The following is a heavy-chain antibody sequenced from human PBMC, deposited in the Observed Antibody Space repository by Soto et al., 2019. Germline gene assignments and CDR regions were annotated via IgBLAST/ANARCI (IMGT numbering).Heavy chain of an antibody. Sequence: PSETLSLTCAVYGGSFSGYYWSWIRQPPGKGLEWIGEINHGGSTNYNPSLKSRVTISVDTSKNQFSLKLSSVTAADTAVYYCARETNILTGPGWFDPWGQGTLVTVSS. D-gene: IGHD3-9*01. V-gene: IGHV4-34*01. CDR2: INHGGST. J-gene: IGHJ5*02. CDR3: ARETNILTGPGWFDP. CDR1: GGSFSGYY.